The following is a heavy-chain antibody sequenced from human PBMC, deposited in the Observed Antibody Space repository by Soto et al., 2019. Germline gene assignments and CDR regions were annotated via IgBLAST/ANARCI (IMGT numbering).Heavy chain of an antibody. J-gene: IGHJ4*02. D-gene: IGHD2-2*01. Sequence: QVQLQESGPGLVKPSQTLSLTCTVSGGSISSGGYYWSWIRQHPGKGLEWIGYIYYSGSTYYNPSHKSRVTISVDTSKNQFSLKLSAVTGAATAVYYCARDTGDIVVVPAAIDFGYWGQGTLVTVSS. V-gene: IGHV4-31*03. CDR2: IYYSGST. CDR1: GGSISSGGYY. CDR3: ARDTGDIVVVPAAIDFGY.